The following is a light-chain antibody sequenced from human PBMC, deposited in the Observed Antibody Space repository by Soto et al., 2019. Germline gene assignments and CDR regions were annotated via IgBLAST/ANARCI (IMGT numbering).Light chain of an antibody. CDR1: QSISIW. CDR2: DAS. J-gene: IGKJ2*01. CDR3: QQYNSFSPLT. Sequence: DIQMTQSPSTLSASVGARVTITCRASQSISIWLAWYQRKPGKAPNLLIYDASSLQSGVPSRFSGSGSGTEFTLTISGLQPVDFATYYCQQYNSFSPLTFGQGTKVEIK. V-gene: IGKV1-5*01.